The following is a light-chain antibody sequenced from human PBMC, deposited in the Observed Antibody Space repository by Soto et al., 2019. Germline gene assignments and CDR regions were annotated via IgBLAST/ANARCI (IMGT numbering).Light chain of an antibody. J-gene: IGKJ1*01. CDR1: QTISSW. CDR3: QHYDSSSQS. Sequence: DIQLTHFPSTLSGSLGARVSITCLASQTISSWLAWYQQKPGKAPKLLIYKASTLKSGVPSRFSGSGSGTEFTLTISSLQPDDFATYYCQHYDSSSQSFGQGTKVDIK. V-gene: IGKV1-5*03. CDR2: KAS.